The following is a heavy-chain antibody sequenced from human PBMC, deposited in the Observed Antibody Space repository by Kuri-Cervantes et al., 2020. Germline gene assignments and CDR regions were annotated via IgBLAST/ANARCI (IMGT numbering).Heavy chain of an antibody. J-gene: IGHJ4*02. Sequence: ASVKVSCKASGYTFTGYYMHWVRQAPGQGLEWMGIINPSGGSTSYAQKFQGRVTVTADESTSTAYMELSSLRSEDTAVYYCARDIAVAGQYTFDYWGQGTLVTVSS. CDR2: INPSGGST. D-gene: IGHD6-19*01. CDR1: GYTFTGYY. V-gene: IGHV1-46*01. CDR3: ARDIAVAGQYTFDY.